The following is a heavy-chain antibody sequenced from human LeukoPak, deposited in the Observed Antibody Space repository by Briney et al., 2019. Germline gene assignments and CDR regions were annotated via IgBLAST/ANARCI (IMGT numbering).Heavy chain of an antibody. V-gene: IGHV4-39*02. CDR1: GGSISSSSYY. J-gene: IGHJ6*03. CDR2: IYYSGST. CDR3: AKDGGNYYDTGGDYLMRSYMDV. D-gene: IGHD3-22*01. Sequence: SSETLSLTCTVSGGSISSSSYYWGWIRQPPGKGLEWIGSIYYSGSTYYNPSLKSRVTTSVDTSKNQFSLKLRSVTAADTAVYYCAKDGGNYYDTGGDYLMRSYMDVWGKGTTVTVSS.